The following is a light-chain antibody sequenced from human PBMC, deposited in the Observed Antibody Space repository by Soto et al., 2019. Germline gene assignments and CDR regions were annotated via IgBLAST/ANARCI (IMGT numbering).Light chain of an antibody. J-gene: IGKJ5*01. Sequence: THAPRNLSTSPLTTATISFRASQSVSSNLAWYQQKPGQAPRLLIYQTSIRAAGIPARFSASGSGTDFTLTISDVQPEDFALYYCHQRQRWTRTFGQGTRLEIK. CDR3: HQRQRWTRT. CDR2: QTS. V-gene: IGKV3-11*01. CDR1: QSVSSN.